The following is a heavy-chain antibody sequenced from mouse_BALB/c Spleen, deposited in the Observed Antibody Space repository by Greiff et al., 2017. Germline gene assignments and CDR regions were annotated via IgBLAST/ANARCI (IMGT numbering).Heavy chain of an antibody. CDR1: GFTFSSFG. V-gene: IGHV5-17*02. J-gene: IGHJ4*01. CDR2: ISSGSSTI. Sequence: EVNVVESGGGLVQPGGSRKLSCAASGFTFSSFGMHWVRQAPEKGLEWVAYISSGSSTIYYADTVKGRFTISRDNPKNTLFLQMTSLRSEDTAMYYCARSLLRAMDYWGQGTSVTVSS. CDR3: ARSLLRAMDY.